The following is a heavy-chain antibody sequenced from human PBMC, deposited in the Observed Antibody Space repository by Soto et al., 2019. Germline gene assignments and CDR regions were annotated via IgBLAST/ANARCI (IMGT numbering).Heavy chain of an antibody. Sequence: IASAVPRECRNRGLFSYGVLRPPGKRLERIGEIYHSGITNYNPSLKSRVTISVDKSKNQFSLKLSSVTAADTAVYYCARTSVDLAAAGPHGVRRMMFGWFAPWGQGTLVTVSS. J-gene: IGHJ5*02. D-gene: IGHD6-13*01. V-gene: IGHV4-4*02. CDR2: IYHSGIT. CDR3: ARTSVDLAAAGPHGVRRMMFGWFAP. CDR1: RECRNRGLF.